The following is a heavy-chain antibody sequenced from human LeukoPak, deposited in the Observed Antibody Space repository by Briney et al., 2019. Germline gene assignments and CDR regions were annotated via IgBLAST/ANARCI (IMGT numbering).Heavy chain of an antibody. CDR3: ARVHSSALFSDAFDI. Sequence: PGGSLRLSCAASGFTFSSYWMSWVRQAPGKGLEWVANIKQDGSEKYYVDSVKGRFTISRDNAKNSLYLQMNSLRAEDTAVYYCARVHSSALFSDAFDIWGQGTMVTVSS. J-gene: IGHJ3*02. CDR1: GFTFSSYW. D-gene: IGHD3-22*01. V-gene: IGHV3-7*01. CDR2: IKQDGSEK.